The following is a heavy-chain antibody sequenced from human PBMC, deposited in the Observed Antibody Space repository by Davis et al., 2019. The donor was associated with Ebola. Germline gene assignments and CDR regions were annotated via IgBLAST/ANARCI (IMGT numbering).Heavy chain of an antibody. Sequence: SETLSLTCTVSGGSISSSSYYWGWIRQPPGKGLEWIGSIYYSGSTYYNPSLKSRVTISVDTSKNQFSLKLSSVTAADTAVYYCARGRWLLRPIDYWGQGTLVTVSS. CDR3: ARGRWLLRPIDY. CDR2: IYYSGST. D-gene: IGHD3-22*01. CDR1: GGSISSSSYY. J-gene: IGHJ4*02. V-gene: IGHV4-39*01.